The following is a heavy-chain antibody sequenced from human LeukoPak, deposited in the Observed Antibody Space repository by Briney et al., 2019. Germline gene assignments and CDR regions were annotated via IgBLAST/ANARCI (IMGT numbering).Heavy chain of an antibody. J-gene: IGHJ6*02. CDR2: ISGSGGST. V-gene: IGHV3-23*01. Sequence: TGGSLRLSCAASGFTFSSYAMSWVRQAPGKGLEWVSAISGSGGSTYYADSVKGRFAISRDNSKNTLYLQMNSLRAEDTAVYYCAKRRTADTAMVTHYYGMDVWGQGTTVIVSS. D-gene: IGHD5-18*01. CDR1: GFTFSSYA. CDR3: AKRRTADTAMVTHYYGMDV.